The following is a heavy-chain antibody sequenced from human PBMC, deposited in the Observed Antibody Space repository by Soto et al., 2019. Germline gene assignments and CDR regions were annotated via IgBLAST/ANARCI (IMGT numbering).Heavy chain of an antibody. D-gene: IGHD2-2*01. V-gene: IGHV3-30-3*01. Sequence: QVQLVESGGGVVQPGRSLRLSCAASGFTFSSYAMHWVRQAPGKGLEWVAVISYDGSNKYYADSVKGRFTISRDNSKNTLYLQMNSLRAEDTAVYYGARDGLVVPATGVFDIWCQGTMVTVSS. CDR2: ISYDGSNK. CDR3: ARDGLVVPATGVFDI. CDR1: GFTFSSYA. J-gene: IGHJ3*02.